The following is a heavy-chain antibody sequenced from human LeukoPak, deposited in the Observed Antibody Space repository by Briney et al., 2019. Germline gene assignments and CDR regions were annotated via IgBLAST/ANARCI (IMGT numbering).Heavy chain of an antibody. CDR3: AKGGWGYGSGSYDY. J-gene: IGHJ4*02. CDR1: GFTFSSYG. CDR2: ISYDGSNK. Sequence: PGGSLRLSCAASGFTFSSYGMHWVRQAPGKGLEWVAVISYDGSNKYYADSVKGRFTISRDNSKNTLYLQMSSLRAEDTAVYYCAKGGWGYGSGSYDYWGQGTLVTVSS. V-gene: IGHV3-30*18. D-gene: IGHD3-10*01.